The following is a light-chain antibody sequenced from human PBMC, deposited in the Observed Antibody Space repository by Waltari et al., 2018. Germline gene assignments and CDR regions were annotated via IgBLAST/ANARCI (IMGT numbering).Light chain of an antibody. J-gene: IGLJ1*01. CDR3: SSYTSSSTGV. V-gene: IGLV2-14*01. Sequence: QSALTQPDSVSGSPGQSITISCTGTSSDVGGYNYGCWYQQHPGTAPKLMIYEVSNRPSGVSNRFSGSKSGNPASLTISGLQAEDEADYYCSSYTSSSTGVFGTGTQVTVL. CDR1: SSDVGGYNY. CDR2: EVS.